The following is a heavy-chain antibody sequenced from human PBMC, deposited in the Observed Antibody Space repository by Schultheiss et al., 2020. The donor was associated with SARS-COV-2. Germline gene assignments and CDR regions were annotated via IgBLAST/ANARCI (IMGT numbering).Heavy chain of an antibody. J-gene: IGHJ1*01. CDR2: ISWNSGNI. Sequence: SLKISCAASGFTFDEYAMHWVRQAPGKGLEWVAGISWNSGNIGYADSVKGRFTISKDNAKNSLYLQMNSLRAEDTAVYYCARDDAHAEYFQHWGQGTLVTVSS. CDR3: ARDDAHAEYFQH. CDR1: GFTFDEYA. V-gene: IGHV3-9*01.